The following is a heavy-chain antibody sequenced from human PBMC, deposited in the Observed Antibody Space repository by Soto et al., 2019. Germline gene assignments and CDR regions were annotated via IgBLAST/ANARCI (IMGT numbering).Heavy chain of an antibody. CDR3: ARGAKYNSKWPTRSPFED. V-gene: IGHV1-18*04. J-gene: IGHJ3*01. CDR1: GSFFNTYG. Sequence: QVQLVQSGSEVKTPGDSVKVYCKASGSFFNTYGFSWVRHAPGQGLERMGWISAYNGNTNSAQKVQDRVTMTPDADTTTVDVELMSLRADDTAVYYCARGAKYNSKWPTRSPFEDWGQGTMVTVAS. CDR2: ISAYNGNT. D-gene: IGHD1-20*01.